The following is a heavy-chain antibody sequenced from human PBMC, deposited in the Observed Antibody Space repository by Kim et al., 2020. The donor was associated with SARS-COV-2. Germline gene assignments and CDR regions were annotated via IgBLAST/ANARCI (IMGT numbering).Heavy chain of an antibody. Sequence: GGSLRLSCVASGFTFSTSPMGWVRQAPGEGLEWVSRISWDGTRTYYADSVKGRVTMSSDKSKNTVYLHMNSLRDEDTAVYYCAKGVTNSGFDYWGQGAQV. J-gene: IGHJ4*02. CDR2: ISWDGTRT. CDR1: GFTFSTSP. V-gene: IGHV3-23*01. CDR3: AKGVTNSGFDY. D-gene: IGHD4-17*01.